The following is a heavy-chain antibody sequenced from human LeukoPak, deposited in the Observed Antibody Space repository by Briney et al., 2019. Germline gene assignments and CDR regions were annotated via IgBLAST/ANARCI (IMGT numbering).Heavy chain of an antibody. CDR1: GFTFSNFG. CDR2: ISSDGGIK. D-gene: IGHD3-9*01. J-gene: IGHJ4*02. V-gene: IGHV3-30*18. CDR3: AKALRYFDWLPGV. Sequence: GGSLRLSCAASGFTFSNFGMHWVRQAPGKGLEWMAVISSDGGIKYYADSAKGRFTISRDNSKNTLYLQMNSLRAEDTAVYYCAKALRYFDWLPGVWGQGTLVTVSS.